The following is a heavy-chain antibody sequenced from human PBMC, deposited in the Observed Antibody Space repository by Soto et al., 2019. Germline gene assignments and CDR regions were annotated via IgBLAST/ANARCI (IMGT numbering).Heavy chain of an antibody. Sequence: SETLSLTCAVYGGSFSGYYWSWIRQPPGKGLEWIGEINHSGSTNYNPSLKSRVTISVDTSKNQFSLKLSSVTAADTAVYYCARASYYYDSCGYSRSRKYNWFDPRGQRTLVTVSS. V-gene: IGHV4-34*01. CDR2: INHSGST. CDR1: GGSFSGYY. J-gene: IGHJ5*02. D-gene: IGHD3-22*01. CDR3: ARASYYYDSCGYSRSRKYNWFDP.